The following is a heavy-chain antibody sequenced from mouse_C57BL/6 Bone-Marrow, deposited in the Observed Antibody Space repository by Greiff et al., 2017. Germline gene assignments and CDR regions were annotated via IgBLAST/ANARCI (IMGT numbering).Heavy chain of an antibody. CDR2: IYPGSGST. J-gene: IGHJ1*03. CDR3: ARPYYSNYWYFDV. CDR1: GYTFTSYW. V-gene: IGHV1-55*01. D-gene: IGHD2-5*01. Sequence: VQLQQPGAELVKPGASVKMSCKASGYTFTSYWITWVKQRPGQGLEWIGDIYPGSGSTNSNEKFKSKATLTVDTSSITAYMQLSSLTSEDSAVYYCARPYYSNYWYFDVWGTGTTVTVSS.